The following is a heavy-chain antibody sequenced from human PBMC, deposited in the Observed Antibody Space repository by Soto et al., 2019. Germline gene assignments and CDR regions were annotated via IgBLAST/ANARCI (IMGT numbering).Heavy chain of an antibody. J-gene: IGHJ4*02. V-gene: IGHV3-21*01. CDR2: ISSSSYI. D-gene: IGHD3-10*01. CDR1: GFTFSSYS. Sequence: GGSLRLSCAASGFTFSSYSMNWVRQAPGKGLEWVSSISSSSYIYYADSVKGRFTISRDNAKNSLYLQMNSLRAEDTAVYYCARDRMVRGVIGFWGQGTLVTVSS. CDR3: ARDRMVRGVIGF.